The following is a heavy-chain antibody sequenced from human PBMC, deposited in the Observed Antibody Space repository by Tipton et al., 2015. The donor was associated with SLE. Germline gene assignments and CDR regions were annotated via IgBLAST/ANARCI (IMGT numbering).Heavy chain of an antibody. J-gene: IGHJ3*02. CDR1: GFTVSGNY. Sequence: GSLRLSCAASGFTVSGNYMSWVRQAPGKGLEWVSVIYSGGSTYYADSVKGRFTISRDNSKNTMYLQMNSLRAEDTAVYYCARVRVGATGYAFDIWGQGTMVTFSS. CDR3: ARVRVGATGYAFDI. V-gene: IGHV3-53*05. CDR2: IYSGGST. D-gene: IGHD1-26*01.